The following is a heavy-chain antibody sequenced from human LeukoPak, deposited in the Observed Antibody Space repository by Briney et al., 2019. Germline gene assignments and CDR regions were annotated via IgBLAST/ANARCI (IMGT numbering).Heavy chain of an antibody. CDR2: LDPEDGET. CDR3: ARDRGYSSSWYFDY. Sequence: ASVKVSCKVSGYTLTELSMHWVRQAPGKGLEWMGGLDPEDGETIYAQKLQGRVTMTTDTSTSTAYMELRSLRSDDTAVYYCARDRGYSSSWYFDYWGQGTLVTVSS. D-gene: IGHD6-13*01. J-gene: IGHJ4*02. V-gene: IGHV1-24*01. CDR1: GYTLTELS.